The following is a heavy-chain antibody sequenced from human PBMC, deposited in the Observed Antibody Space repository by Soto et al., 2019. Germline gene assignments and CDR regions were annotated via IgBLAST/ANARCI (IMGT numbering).Heavy chain of an antibody. CDR3: AKDYSSGRYGYYDY. D-gene: IGHD6-19*01. Sequence: QVQLVESGGGVVQPGRSLRLSCAASGFTFSSYGMHRVRQAPGKGLEWVAVISYDGSNKYYADSMKGRFTISRDNSKNTLYLLMNSLRAEDTAVYYCAKDYSSGRYGYYDYWGQGTLVTVSS. J-gene: IGHJ4*02. V-gene: IGHV3-30*18. CDR2: ISYDGSNK. CDR1: GFTFSSYG.